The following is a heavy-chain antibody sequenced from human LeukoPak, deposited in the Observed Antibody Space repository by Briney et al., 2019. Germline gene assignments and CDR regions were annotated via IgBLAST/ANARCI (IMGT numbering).Heavy chain of an antibody. CDR2: IYYSGST. Sequence: SETLSLTCTVPGGSISSSSYYWGWIRQPPGKGLEWIGSIYYSGSTYYNPSLKSRVTISVDTSKNQFSLKLSSVTAADTAVYYCARDGAPSVMEDWGQGTLVTVSS. V-gene: IGHV4-39*02. CDR1: GGSISSSSYY. J-gene: IGHJ4*02. CDR3: ARDGAPSVMED. D-gene: IGHD2-21*01.